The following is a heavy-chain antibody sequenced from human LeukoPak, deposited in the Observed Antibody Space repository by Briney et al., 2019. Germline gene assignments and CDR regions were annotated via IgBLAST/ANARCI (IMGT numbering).Heavy chain of an antibody. Sequence: GGSLRLSCAASEFTFSSYAMSWVRQAPEKGLEWVSAISASGGSTYYADSVKGRFTISRDNSKNTLYLQMNSLRAEDTAVYYCAKVRGRWVDYWGQGTLVTVSS. CDR2: ISASGGST. D-gene: IGHD2-15*01. V-gene: IGHV3-23*01. CDR3: AKVRGRWVDY. J-gene: IGHJ4*02. CDR1: EFTFSSYA.